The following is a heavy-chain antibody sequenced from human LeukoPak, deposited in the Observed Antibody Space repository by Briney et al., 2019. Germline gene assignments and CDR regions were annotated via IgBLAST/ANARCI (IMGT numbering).Heavy chain of an antibody. J-gene: IGHJ4*02. CDR3: AKSRWDTAMASLDY. Sequence: GGSLRLSCAASGFTFSSYAMSWVRQAPGKGLEWVSAISGSGGSTYYADSVKGRFTISRDNSKNTLYLRMNSLRAEDTAVYYCAKSRWDTAMASLDYWGQGTLVTVSS. V-gene: IGHV3-23*01. CDR2: ISGSGGST. CDR1: GFTFSSYA. D-gene: IGHD5-18*01.